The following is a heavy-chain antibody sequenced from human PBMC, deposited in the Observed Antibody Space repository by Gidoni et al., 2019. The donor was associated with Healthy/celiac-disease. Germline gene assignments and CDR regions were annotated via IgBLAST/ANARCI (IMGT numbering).Heavy chain of an antibody. V-gene: IGHV3-21*01. D-gene: IGHD5-12*01. J-gene: IGHJ4*02. CDR3: ARSVDIVATTYGDY. Sequence: EVQLVESGGGLVKPGGSLRLSCAASGFTFSSYSMNWVRQAPGKGLEWVSSISSSSSYKYYADSVKGRFTISRDNAKNSLYLQMNSLRAEDTAVYYCARSVDIVATTYGDYWGQGTLVTVSS. CDR2: ISSSSSYK. CDR1: GFTFSSYS.